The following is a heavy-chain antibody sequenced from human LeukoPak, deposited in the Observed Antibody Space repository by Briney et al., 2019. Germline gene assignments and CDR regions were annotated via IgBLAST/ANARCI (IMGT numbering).Heavy chain of an antibody. J-gene: IGHJ4*02. CDR2: VNPDSGGT. CDR3: ARENWYSDY. CDR1: GYTFTHYR. Sequence: GASVKVSCKASGYTFTHYRLHWVRQAHGQGLEWMGWVNPDSGGTNYQQNFQGRVTMTRDTSISTVYMELSRLRSDDTAVYYCARENWYSDYWGRGTLVTVSS. D-gene: IGHD1-1*01. V-gene: IGHV1-2*02.